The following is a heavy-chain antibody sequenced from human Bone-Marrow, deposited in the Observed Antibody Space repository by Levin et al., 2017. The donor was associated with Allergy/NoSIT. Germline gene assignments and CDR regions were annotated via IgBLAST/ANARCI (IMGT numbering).Heavy chain of an antibody. CDR2: INFDGRST. CDR3: VKDRPDGVGNPIHYGLDV. Sequence: GESLKISCAASGFSFRSFAMSWVRQAPGKGLEWVAGINFDGRSTYYAAFVRGRSTISRDDTKKTLFLQGDSLRDEDTAVYYCVKDRPDGVGNPIHYGLDVWGQGTTVTVSS. D-gene: IGHD1-14*01. J-gene: IGHJ6*02. V-gene: IGHV3-23*01. CDR1: GFSFRSFA.